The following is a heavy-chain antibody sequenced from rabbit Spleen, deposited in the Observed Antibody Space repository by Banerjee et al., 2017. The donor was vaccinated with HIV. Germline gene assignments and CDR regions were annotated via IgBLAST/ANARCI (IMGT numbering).Heavy chain of an antibody. V-gene: IGHV1S7*01. Sequence: QLKETGGGLVQPGGSLTLSCKGSGFDFSTYYMSWVRQAPGKGLEWIGYIDPFFGTTYYASWVNGRFTISSHNAQNTLYLQLNSLTVADTATYFCARDLVAVIGWNFNLWGPGTLVTVS. D-gene: IGHD1-1*01. CDR1: GFDFSTYY. CDR3: ARDLVAVIGWNFNL. J-gene: IGHJ4*01. CDR2: IDPFFGTT.